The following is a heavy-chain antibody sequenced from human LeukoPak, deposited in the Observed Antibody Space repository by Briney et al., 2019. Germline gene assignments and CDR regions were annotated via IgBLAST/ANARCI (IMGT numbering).Heavy chain of an antibody. Sequence: PSETLSLTCTVSGGSISSYYWSWIRQPAGKGLEWIGRIYTSGSTNYNPSLKSRVTMSVDTSKNQFSLQLSSVTAADTAVYYCARDRRYCSSTSCYEGAFDIWGQGTMVTVSS. J-gene: IGHJ3*02. CDR2: IYTSGST. D-gene: IGHD2-2*01. CDR3: ARDRRYCSSTSCYEGAFDI. CDR1: GGSISSYY. V-gene: IGHV4-4*07.